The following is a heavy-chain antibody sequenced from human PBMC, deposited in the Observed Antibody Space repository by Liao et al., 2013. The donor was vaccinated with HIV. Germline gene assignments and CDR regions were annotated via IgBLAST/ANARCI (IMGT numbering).Heavy chain of an antibody. CDR2: IYYSGST. Sequence: QVQLQESGPGLVTPSQTLSLTCAVSGDSINSGDYYWSWIRQPPGKGLEWIGYIYYSGSTFYNPSLKSRVTISVDTSKNQFSLKLSSVTAADTAVYYCARDSGDGYNYLYWGQGTLVTVSS. CDR1: GDSINSGDYY. V-gene: IGHV4-31*11. CDR3: ARDSGDGYNYLY. J-gene: IGHJ4*02. D-gene: IGHD5-24*01.